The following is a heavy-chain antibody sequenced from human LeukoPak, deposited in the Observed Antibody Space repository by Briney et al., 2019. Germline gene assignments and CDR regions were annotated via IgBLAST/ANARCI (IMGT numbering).Heavy chain of an antibody. CDR3: ARYSSSSGGASYYLDY. V-gene: IGHV3-74*01. CDR2: IGGDGSVT. CDR1: GFTFSNYW. Sequence: GGSLRLSCAASGFTFSNYWMLWVRKAPGKRLVWVSRIGGDGSVTNYADSVKGRFTISRDNAKNTLFLQINGLRAEDTAVYYCARYSSSSGGASYYLDYWGHGTLVTVSS. J-gene: IGHJ4*01. D-gene: IGHD6-6*01.